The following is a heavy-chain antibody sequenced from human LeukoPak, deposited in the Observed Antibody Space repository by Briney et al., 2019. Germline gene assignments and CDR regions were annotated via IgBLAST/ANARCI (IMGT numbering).Heavy chain of an antibody. D-gene: IGHD5-18*01. CDR1: GFTFSSYS. V-gene: IGHV3-21*01. Sequence: GGSLRLSCAASGFTFSSYSMNWVRQAPGKGLEWVSSISSSSSYIDYADSVKGRFTISRDNAKNSLYLQMNSLRAEDTAVYYCARDRGDTAMVKDYWGQGTLVTVS. J-gene: IGHJ4*02. CDR2: ISSSSSYI. CDR3: ARDRGDTAMVKDY.